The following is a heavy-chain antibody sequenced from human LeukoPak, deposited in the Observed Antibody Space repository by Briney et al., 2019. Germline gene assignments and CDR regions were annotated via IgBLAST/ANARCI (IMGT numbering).Heavy chain of an antibody. CDR3: ARDRVSGGFFYFDY. Sequence: GGSLRLSCAASGFTVSSNYMSWVRQAPGKGLEWVSVIYSDGSTYYSDSVKGRFTISRDNSKNTLYLQLNNLRAEDTAVYFCARDRVSGGFFYFDYWGQGTLVTVSS. D-gene: IGHD3-10*01. J-gene: IGHJ4*02. CDR1: GFTVSSNY. CDR2: IYSDGST. V-gene: IGHV3-53*01.